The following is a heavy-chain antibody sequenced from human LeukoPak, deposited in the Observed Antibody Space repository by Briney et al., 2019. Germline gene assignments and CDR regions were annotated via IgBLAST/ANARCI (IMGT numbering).Heavy chain of an antibody. Sequence: GGSLRLSCAASGFTFSSYGMHWVRQAPGKGLEWVAFIRYDGSNKYYADSVKGRFTISRDNSKNTLYLQMNSLRAEDTAVYYCATTLVSETVYAFDVWGQGTMVTVSS. D-gene: IGHD2-2*01. CDR1: GFTFSSYG. V-gene: IGHV3-30*02. CDR3: ATTLVSETVYAFDV. J-gene: IGHJ3*01. CDR2: IRYDGSNK.